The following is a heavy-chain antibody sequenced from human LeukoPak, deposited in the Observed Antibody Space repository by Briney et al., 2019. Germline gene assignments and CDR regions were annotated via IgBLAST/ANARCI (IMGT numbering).Heavy chain of an antibody. J-gene: IGHJ6*03. CDR1: GFTFSSYW. CDR3: ARGGGIIAAAAYYYYMDV. V-gene: IGHV3-7*01. Sequence: GGSLRLSCAASGFTFSSYWISWGRQAPGKGLEWVANIKQDGSEKYYVDSVKGRFTISRDNAKNSLYLQMNSLRAEDTAEYYCARGGGIIAAAAYYYYMDVWGKGTTVTVSS. CDR2: IKQDGSEK. D-gene: IGHD6-13*01.